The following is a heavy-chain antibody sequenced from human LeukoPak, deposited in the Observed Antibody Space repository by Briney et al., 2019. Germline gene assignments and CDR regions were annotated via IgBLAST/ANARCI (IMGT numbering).Heavy chain of an antibody. CDR1: GGTFSSYA. CDR2: IIPIFGTA. D-gene: IGHD3-22*01. J-gene: IGHJ4*02. V-gene: IGHV1-69*05. CDR3: ARGSYYYDSSGLDY. Sequence: SVKASCKASGGTFSSYAISWVRQAPGQGLEWMGRIIPIFGTANYAQKFQGRVTITTDESTSTAYMELSSLRSEDTAVYYCARGSYYYDSSGLDYWGQGTLVTVSS.